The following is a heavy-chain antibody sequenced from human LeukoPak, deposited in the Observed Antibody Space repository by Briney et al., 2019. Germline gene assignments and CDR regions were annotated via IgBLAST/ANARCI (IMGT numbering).Heavy chain of an antibody. CDR1: GGSISSYY. CDR3: ARDAITYYYDSSGYYSYFDY. CDR2: IYYSGST. J-gene: IGHJ4*02. Sequence: SETLSLACTVSGGSISSYYWSWIRQPPGKGLEWIGYIYYSGSTNYNPSLKSRVTISVDTSKNQFSLKLSSVTAADTAVYYCARDAITYYYDSSGYYSYFDYWGQGTLVTVSS. D-gene: IGHD3-22*01. V-gene: IGHV4-59*12.